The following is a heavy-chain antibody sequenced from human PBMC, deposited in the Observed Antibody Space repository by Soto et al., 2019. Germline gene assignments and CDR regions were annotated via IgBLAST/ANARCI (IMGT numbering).Heavy chain of an antibody. J-gene: IGHJ6*02. V-gene: IGHV1-69*01. CDR3: ARSQGSSTSLEIYYYYYYGMDV. Sequence: QVPLVQSGAEVKKPGSSVKVSCKASGGTFSSYAISWVRQAPGQGLEWMGGIIPISGTANYAQKFQGRVTITADESTSTGYMELSSLRSEDTAVYYCARSQGSSTSLEIYYYYYYGMDVWGQGTKVTVSS. D-gene: IGHD2-2*01. CDR2: IIPISGTA. CDR1: GGTFSSYA.